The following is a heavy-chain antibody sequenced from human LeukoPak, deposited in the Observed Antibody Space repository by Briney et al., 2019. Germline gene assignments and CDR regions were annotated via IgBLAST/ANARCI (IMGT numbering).Heavy chain of an antibody. D-gene: IGHD3-10*01. V-gene: IGHV4-61*02. Sequence: PSETLSLTCTVSGGSISSGSYYWSWIRQPAGKGLEWIGRFYTSGSTNYNPSLKSRVTISVDTSKNQFSLKLSSVTAADTAVYYCARVGRYYYGSGSYYFDYWGQGTLVTVSS. J-gene: IGHJ4*02. CDR2: FYTSGST. CDR3: ARVGRYYYGSGSYYFDY. CDR1: GGSISSGSYY.